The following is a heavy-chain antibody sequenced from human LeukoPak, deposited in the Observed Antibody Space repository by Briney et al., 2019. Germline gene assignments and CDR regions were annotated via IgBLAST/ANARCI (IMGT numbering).Heavy chain of an antibody. J-gene: IGHJ4*02. Sequence: GGSLRLSCAASGFTFSSYGMHWVRQAPGKGLEWVAFIRYDGSNKYYADSVKGRFTISRDNSKNTLYLQMNSLRAEDTAVYYCAKGGRRFLDYYFDCWGQVTLVTVSS. CDR1: GFTFSSYG. V-gene: IGHV3-30*02. CDR2: IRYDGSNK. CDR3: AKGGRRFLDYYFDC. D-gene: IGHD3-3*01.